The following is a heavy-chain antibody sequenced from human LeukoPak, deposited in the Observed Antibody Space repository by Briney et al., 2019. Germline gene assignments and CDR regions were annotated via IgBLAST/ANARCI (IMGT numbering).Heavy chain of an antibody. J-gene: IGHJ4*02. V-gene: IGHV1-2*02. CDR3: ARVLTIFGVVTPSGY. CDR1: GYTFTGYY. Sequence: ASVTVSCKASGYTFTGYYMHWVRQSPGQGLEWMGWINPNSGGTNYAQKFQGRVTMTRDTSISTAYMELSRLRSDDTAVYYCARVLTIFGVVTPSGYWGQGTLVTVSS. CDR2: INPNSGGT. D-gene: IGHD3-3*01.